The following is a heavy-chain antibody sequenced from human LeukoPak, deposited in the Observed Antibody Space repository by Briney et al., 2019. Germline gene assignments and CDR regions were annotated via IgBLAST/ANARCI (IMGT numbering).Heavy chain of an antibody. CDR1: GGSISSGSYY. D-gene: IGHD4-11*01. Sequence: SETLSLTCTVSGGSISSGSYYWGWLRQPAGKGLEWIGRIYTSGSTNYNPSLKSRVTISVDTSKNQFSLKLSSVTAADTAVYYCARELQAPAWFDPWGQGTLVTVSS. CDR2: IYTSGST. V-gene: IGHV4-61*02. CDR3: ARELQAPAWFDP. J-gene: IGHJ5*02.